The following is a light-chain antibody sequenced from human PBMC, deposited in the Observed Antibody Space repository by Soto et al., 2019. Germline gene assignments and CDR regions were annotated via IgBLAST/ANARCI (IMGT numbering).Light chain of an antibody. V-gene: IGLV2-14*01. J-gene: IGLJ1*01. CDR2: DVS. CDR1: SSDVGGYNY. Sequence: QSVLTQPASVSGSPGQSITISCTGTSSDVGGYNYVSWYQQHPGKAPKLMIYDVSNRPSGVSNRFSGSKSGNTASLTISGLQAEDEADYCCRSYTSRSTLYVFGSGTKITVL. CDR3: RSYTSRSTLYV.